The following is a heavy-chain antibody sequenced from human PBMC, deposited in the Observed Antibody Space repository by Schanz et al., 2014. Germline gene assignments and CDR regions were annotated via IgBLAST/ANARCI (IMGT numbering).Heavy chain of an antibody. J-gene: IGHJ4*02. CDR3: ARWFLIRGVILDS. CDR2: INTGGDST. CDR1: GFTFSGYS. V-gene: IGHV3-48*01. D-gene: IGHD3-10*01. Sequence: EVQLVESGGGLVQPGGSLRLSCAASGFTFSGYSMNWVRQAPGKGLEWVSSINTGGDSTYYADSVKGRFTISRDNSRDTVYLQMNSLRADDTAMYYCARWFLIRGVILDSWGQGTLVTVAS.